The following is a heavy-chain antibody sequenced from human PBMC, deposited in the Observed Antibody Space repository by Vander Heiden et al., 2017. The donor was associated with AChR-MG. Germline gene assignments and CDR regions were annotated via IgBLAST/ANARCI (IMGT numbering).Heavy chain of an antibody. CDR3: ARGGIAVAGTDY. D-gene: IGHD6-19*01. CDR2: IIPIFGTA. V-gene: IGHV1-69*06. CDR1: GDPFSSVA. J-gene: IGHJ4*02. Sequence: QVQLVQSGAAVKKPGSSVKVSCKASGDPFSSVAISWVRQAPGQGLEWMGGIIPIFGTANYAQKFQGRVTITADKSTSTAYMELSSLRSEDTAVYYCARGGIAVAGTDYWGQGTLVTVSS.